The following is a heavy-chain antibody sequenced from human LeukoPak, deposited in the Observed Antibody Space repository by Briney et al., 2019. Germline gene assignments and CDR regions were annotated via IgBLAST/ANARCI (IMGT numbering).Heavy chain of an antibody. CDR1: GYTFHKYG. Sequence: ASVTDSYKASGYTFHKYGNNWVRQAPGQGREWMGWLSTYNGNTNYAQKLQGRVTMTTDTSTNTAYMELRSLRSDDTAMYYCARHRLHRLYYDNSGYYHDAFDIWGQGTMVTVSS. CDR2: LSTYNGNT. V-gene: IGHV1-18*01. CDR3: ARHRLHRLYYDNSGYYHDAFDI. J-gene: IGHJ3*02. D-gene: IGHD3-22*01.